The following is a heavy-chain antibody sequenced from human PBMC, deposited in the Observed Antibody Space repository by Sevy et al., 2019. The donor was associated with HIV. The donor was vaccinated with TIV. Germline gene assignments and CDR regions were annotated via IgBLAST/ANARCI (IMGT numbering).Heavy chain of an antibody. J-gene: IGHJ4*02. D-gene: IGHD3-22*01. CDR2: FDPEDGET. V-gene: IGHV1-24*01. CDR3: ATTKDYYEGSGYPFDG. Sequence: VSVKVSCKVSGSALTELAMHWVRQAPGKGLEWMATFDPEDGETFYAQKFQGRVTMTEDTSTDTAYLELVSLRSEDTAVYYCATTKDYYEGSGYPFDGWGQGTLVTVSS. CDR1: GSALTELA.